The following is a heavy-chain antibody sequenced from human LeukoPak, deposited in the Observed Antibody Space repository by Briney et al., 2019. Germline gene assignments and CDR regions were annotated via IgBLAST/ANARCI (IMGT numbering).Heavy chain of an antibody. CDR1: GGSFSGYY. Sequence: SETLSLTCAVYGGSFSGYYWSWIRQPPGKGLEWIGEINHSGSTNYNPSLKSRVTISVDTSKNQFSLRLSSVTAADTAVYYCARENSYYDSSGYYFGSGYFDYWGQGTLVTVSS. D-gene: IGHD3-22*01. V-gene: IGHV4-34*01. CDR3: ARENSYYDSSGYYFGSGYFDY. J-gene: IGHJ4*02. CDR2: INHSGST.